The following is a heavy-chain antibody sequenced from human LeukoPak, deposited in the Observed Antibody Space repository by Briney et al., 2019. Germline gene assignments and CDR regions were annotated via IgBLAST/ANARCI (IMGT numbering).Heavy chain of an antibody. CDR1: GDTFTSYG. V-gene: IGHV1-18*01. CDR2: ISAYNGNT. Sequence: AAVKVSCKASGDTFTSYGISWVRQAPGQGLERMGWISAYNGNTNYAQKLQGRVTMTTDTSTSTAYMELRSLRSDDTAVYYCARPLAVAGTWYWFDPWGQGTLVTVSS. CDR3: ARPLAVAGTWYWFDP. D-gene: IGHD6-19*01. J-gene: IGHJ5*02.